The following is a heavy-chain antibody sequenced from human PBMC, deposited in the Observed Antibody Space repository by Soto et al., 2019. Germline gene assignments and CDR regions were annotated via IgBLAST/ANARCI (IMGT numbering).Heavy chain of an antibody. D-gene: IGHD1-26*01. Sequence: QVQLVESGGGVVQPGKSLRLSCSASGFRFSSYAMHWVRQAPGKGLEWVAHIWYDGNNKYYADSVKGRFTISRDFSKDTVSLQMNSLRAEDTAVYYCARQEYSGSYYFDYWGQGTLVTVSS. V-gene: IGHV3-33*01. J-gene: IGHJ4*02. CDR1: GFRFSSYA. CDR2: IWYDGNNK. CDR3: ARQEYSGSYYFDY.